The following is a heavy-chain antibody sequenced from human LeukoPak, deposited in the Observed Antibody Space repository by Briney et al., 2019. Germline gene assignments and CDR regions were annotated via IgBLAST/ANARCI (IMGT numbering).Heavy chain of an antibody. Sequence: ASVKVSCKTSGYPFSTYGVAWERQAPGQGLEWMGWISTYNGDTQYSQKFQGRVALTRDTSTNTVHMELWSLRSDDTAVYYCARVREGNWDAFDIWGQGTMVTVSS. CDR3: ARVREGNWDAFDI. V-gene: IGHV1-18*01. J-gene: IGHJ3*02. CDR2: ISTYNGDT. CDR1: GYPFSTYG. D-gene: IGHD1-20*01.